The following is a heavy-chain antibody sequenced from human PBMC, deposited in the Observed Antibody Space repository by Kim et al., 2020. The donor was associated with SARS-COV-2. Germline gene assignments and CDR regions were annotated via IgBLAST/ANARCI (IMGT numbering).Heavy chain of an antibody. CDR3: ARQSVWNVLEYGMDV. V-gene: IGHV5-51*01. Sequence: GESLKISCKGSGYSFTSYWIGWVRQMPGKGLEWMGIIYPGDSDTRYSPSFQGQVTISADKSISTAYLQWSSLKASDTAMYYCARQSVWNVLEYGMDVWGQGTTVTVSS. CDR1: GYSFTSYW. J-gene: IGHJ6*02. CDR2: IYPGDSDT. D-gene: IGHD1-1*01.